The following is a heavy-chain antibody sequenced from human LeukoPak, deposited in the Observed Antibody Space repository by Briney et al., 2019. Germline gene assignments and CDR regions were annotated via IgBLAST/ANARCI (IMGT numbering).Heavy chain of an antibody. D-gene: IGHD2-21*01. CDR2: INPNSGGT. J-gene: IGHJ4*02. CDR3: ARVMGTYYGGDCYSGFDY. CDR1: GYTFTGYY. V-gene: IGHV1-2*02. Sequence: ASVKVSCKASGYTFTGYYMHWVRQAPGQGLEWMGWINPNSGGTNYAQKFQGRVTMTRDTSISTAYMELSRLRSDDSAVYYCARVMGTYYGGDCYSGFDYWGQGTLVTVSS.